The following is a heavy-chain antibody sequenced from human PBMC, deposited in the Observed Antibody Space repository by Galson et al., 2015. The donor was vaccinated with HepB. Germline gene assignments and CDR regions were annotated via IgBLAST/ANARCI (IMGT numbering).Heavy chain of an antibody. CDR1: GDSVSSNSAA. D-gene: IGHD6-13*01. V-gene: IGHV6-1*01. CDR3: ARAPSYSSNWYASYYYGFDV. J-gene: IGHJ6*02. CDR2: TYYRSKWYN. Sequence: CAISGDSVSSNSAAWSWIRQSPSRGLEWLGRTYYRSKWYNDYAVSVKSRIAINPDTSKNQFSLQLNSVTPEDTAVYYCARAPSYSSNWYASYYYGFDVWGQGTTVTVSS.